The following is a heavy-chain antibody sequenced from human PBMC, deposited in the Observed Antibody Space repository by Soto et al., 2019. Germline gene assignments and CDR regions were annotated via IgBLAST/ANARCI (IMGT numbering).Heavy chain of an antibody. J-gene: IGHJ5*02. CDR3: ARSGANIAAAVTYNWFDP. D-gene: IGHD6-13*01. Sequence: ASVKVSCKASGGTFSSYAISWVRQAPGQGLGWMGGIIPIFGTANYAQKFQGRVTITADESTSTAYMELSSLRSEDTAVYYCARSGANIAAAVTYNWFDPWGQGTLVTVSS. CDR1: GGTFSSYA. CDR2: IIPIFGTA. V-gene: IGHV1-69*13.